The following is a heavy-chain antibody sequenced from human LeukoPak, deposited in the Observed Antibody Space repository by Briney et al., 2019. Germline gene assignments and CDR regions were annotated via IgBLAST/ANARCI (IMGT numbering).Heavy chain of an antibody. V-gene: IGHV3-23*01. CDR1: GFTFSSYA. CDR3: AKTRLEYYYDSSGYLALDY. CDR2: IMGSGGST. Sequence: GGSLRLSCAASGFTFSSYAMSWVRRAPGKGLEGVSAIMGSGGSTSYADSVKGRFTISRDNSKNTLYLQMNSLRAEDTAVYYCAKTRLEYYYDSSGYLALDYWGQGTLVTVSS. J-gene: IGHJ4*02. D-gene: IGHD3-22*01.